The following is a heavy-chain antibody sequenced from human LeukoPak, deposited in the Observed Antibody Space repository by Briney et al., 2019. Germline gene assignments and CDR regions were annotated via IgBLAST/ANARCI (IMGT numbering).Heavy chain of an antibody. CDR3: AGPEVPGYWFDP. Sequence: SETLSLTCTVSGGSISSYYWSWIRQPPGKGLEWIGYIYTSGSTNYNPSLKSRVTISVDTSKNQFSLKLSSVTAADTAVYYCAGPEVPGYWFDPWGQGTLVTVSS. CDR2: IYTSGST. CDR1: GGSISSYY. J-gene: IGHJ5*02. V-gene: IGHV4-4*09.